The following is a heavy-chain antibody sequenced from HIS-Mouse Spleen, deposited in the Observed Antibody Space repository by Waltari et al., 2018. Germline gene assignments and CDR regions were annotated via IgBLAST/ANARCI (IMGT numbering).Heavy chain of an antibody. CDR2: INPNSGGT. Sequence: QVQLVQSGAEVKKPGASVKVSCKASGYTFTGYYMHWVRQAPVQGLEWMGWINPNSGGTDYAQKFQGRVTMTRDTSISTAYMELSRLRSDDTAVYYCARYNALYRLYYFDYWGQGTLVTVSS. D-gene: IGHD2-2*02. V-gene: IGHV1-2*02. J-gene: IGHJ4*02. CDR1: GYTFTGYY. CDR3: ARYNALYRLYYFDY.